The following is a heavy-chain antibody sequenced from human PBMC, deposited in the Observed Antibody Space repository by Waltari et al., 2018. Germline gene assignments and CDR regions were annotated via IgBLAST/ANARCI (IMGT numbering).Heavy chain of an antibody. D-gene: IGHD5-12*01. J-gene: IGHJ4*02. V-gene: IGHV3-23*04. CDR1: GITFSSYD. CDR2: ISGSGGST. Sequence: VQLVESGGGVVQPGRSLRLSCVASGITFSSYDMHWVRQAPGKGLEWVSAISGSGGSTYYADSVKGRFTISRDNSKNTLYLQMNSLRAEDTAVYYCAKLLATIPYWGQGTLVTVSS. CDR3: AKLLATIPY.